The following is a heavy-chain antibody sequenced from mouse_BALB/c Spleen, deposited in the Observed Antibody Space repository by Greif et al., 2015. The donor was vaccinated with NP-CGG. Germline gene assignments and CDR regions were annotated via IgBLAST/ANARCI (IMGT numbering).Heavy chain of an antibody. D-gene: IGHD2-1*01. CDR2: ISDGGSYT. V-gene: IGHV5-4*02. CDR1: GFTFSDYY. Sequence: EVKLMESGGGLVKPGGSLELSCAASGFTFSDYYMYWVRQTPEKRLEWVATISDGGSYTYYPDSVKGRFTISRDNAKNNLYLQMSSLKSEDTAMYYCARDGNYWYFDVWGAGTTVTVSS. CDR3: ARDGNYWYFDV. J-gene: IGHJ1*01.